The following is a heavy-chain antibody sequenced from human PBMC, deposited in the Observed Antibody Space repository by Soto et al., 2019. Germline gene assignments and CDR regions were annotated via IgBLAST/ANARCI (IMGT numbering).Heavy chain of an antibody. J-gene: IGHJ6*02. D-gene: IGHD3-22*01. CDR2: IKSKTDGGTT. V-gene: IGHV3-15*01. CDR1: GFTFSNAW. Sequence: GGSLRLSCAASGFTFSNAWISWVRQAPGKGLEWVGRIKSKTDGGTTDYAAPVKGRFTISRDDSKNTLYLQMNSLKTEDTAVYYCTTDSIRDGYYPKYYYYGMDVWGQGTTVTVS. CDR3: TTDSIRDGYYPKYYYYGMDV.